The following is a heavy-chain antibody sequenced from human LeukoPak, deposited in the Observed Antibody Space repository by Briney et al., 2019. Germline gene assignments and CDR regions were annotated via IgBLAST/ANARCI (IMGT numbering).Heavy chain of an antibody. CDR1: GFTFRSYS. V-gene: IGHV3-21*01. D-gene: IGHD5-12*01. J-gene: IGHJ4*02. CDR3: ARGHLDIMTTWV. CDR2: ISSSSSYI. Sequence: GGSLRLSCAASGFTFRSYSMNWVRQAPGKGLEWVSSISSSSSYIHNADSVKGRFTISRDNAKNSLYLQMNSLRAEDTAVYYCARGHLDIMTTWVWGQGTLVTVSS.